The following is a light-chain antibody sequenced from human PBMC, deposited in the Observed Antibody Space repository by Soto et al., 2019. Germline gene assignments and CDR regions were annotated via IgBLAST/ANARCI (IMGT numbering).Light chain of an antibody. CDR3: QQLSLYPLT. CDR2: AAS. J-gene: IGKJ4*01. V-gene: IGKV1-9*01. Sequence: DIQLTQSPSFLSASVGDRVTITCRASQGITSSLAWYQQNPGKAPKLLIYAASSLQSGVPSRFSGSGSGTDFTLTISSLQPEDSATYYCQQLSLYPLTFGGGTKVEIK. CDR1: QGITSS.